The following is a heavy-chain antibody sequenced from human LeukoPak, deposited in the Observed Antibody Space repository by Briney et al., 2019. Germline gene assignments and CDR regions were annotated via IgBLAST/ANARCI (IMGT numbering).Heavy chain of an antibody. V-gene: IGHV4-4*07. CDR3: ARQISSAGTAGFDS. CDR1: GGSLSSYY. J-gene: IGHJ4*02. Sequence: SETLSLTCTVSGGSLSSYYWSWIRQPAGKGLEWIGRIYSTGSTNYNPSLKSRVTMSVDTSKNQFSLRLRSVTAADTAVYYCARQISSAGTAGFDSWGQGALVTVSS. CDR2: IYSTGST. D-gene: IGHD6-13*01.